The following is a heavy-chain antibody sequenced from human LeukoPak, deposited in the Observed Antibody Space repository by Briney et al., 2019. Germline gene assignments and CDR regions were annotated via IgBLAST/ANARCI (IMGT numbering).Heavy chain of an antibody. J-gene: IGHJ4*02. V-gene: IGHV3-30-3*01. CDR1: GGSISSSSYY. D-gene: IGHD1-26*01. CDR3: AREGEPYSGSYFDY. CDR2: ISYDGSNK. Sequence: LSLTCTVSGGSISSSSYYWGWVRQAPGKGLEWVAVISYDGSNKYYADSVKGRFTISRDNSKNTLYLQMNSLRAEDTAVYYCAREGEPYSGSYFDYWGQGTLVTVSS.